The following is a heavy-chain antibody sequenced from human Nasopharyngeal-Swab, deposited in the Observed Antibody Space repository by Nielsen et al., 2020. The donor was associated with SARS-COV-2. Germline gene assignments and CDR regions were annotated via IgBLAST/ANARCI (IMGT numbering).Heavy chain of an antibody. D-gene: IGHD3-22*01. CDR3: ARDYYDNYDSDY. V-gene: IGHV1-2*02. J-gene: IGHJ4*02. Sequence: ASVKVSCKPSGYTFTSYGLSWMRQVPGQGLEWVGCINPDSGDTKYAQKFQGRVTVSSDRSRSTAYIELSRLRSDDTAVYYCARDYYDNYDSDYWGQGTLVTVSS. CDR2: INPDSGDT. CDR1: GYTFTSYG.